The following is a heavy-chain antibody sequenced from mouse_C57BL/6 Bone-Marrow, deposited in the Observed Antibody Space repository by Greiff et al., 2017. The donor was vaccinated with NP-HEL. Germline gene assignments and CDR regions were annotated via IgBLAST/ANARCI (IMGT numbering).Heavy chain of an antibody. V-gene: IGHV1-69*01. Sequence: QVQLQQPGAELVMPGASVKLSCKASGYTFTSYWMHWVKQRPGQGLEWIGEIDPSDSYTNYNQKFKGKSTLTVDKSSSTAYMQLSSLTSEDSAVYDCAREAQATPYAMDYWGQGTSVTVSS. J-gene: IGHJ4*01. D-gene: IGHD3-2*02. CDR3: AREAQATPYAMDY. CDR1: GYTFTSYW. CDR2: IDPSDSYT.